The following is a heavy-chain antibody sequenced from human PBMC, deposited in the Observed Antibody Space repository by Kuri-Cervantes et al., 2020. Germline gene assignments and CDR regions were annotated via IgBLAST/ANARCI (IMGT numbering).Heavy chain of an antibody. V-gene: IGHV3-66*01. CDR1: GFTFDDYA. CDR3: ARESGY. D-gene: IGHD3-3*01. J-gene: IGHJ4*02. Sequence: GGSLRLSCAASGFTFDDYAMHWVRQAPGKGLEWVSVIYSGGSTYYADSVKGRFTISRDNSKNTLYLQMNSLRAEDTAVYCCARESGYWGQGTLVTVSS. CDR2: IYSGGST.